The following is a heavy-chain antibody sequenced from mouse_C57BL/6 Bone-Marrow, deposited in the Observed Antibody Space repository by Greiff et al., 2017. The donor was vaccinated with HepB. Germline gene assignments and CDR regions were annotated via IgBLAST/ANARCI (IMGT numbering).Heavy chain of an antibody. Sequence: QVQLQQPGAELVKPGASVKMSCKASGYTFTSYWITWVKQRPGQGLEWIGDIYPGSGSTNYNEKFKSKATLTVDTSSSTAYMQLSSLTSEDSAVYYCARRDGDSNYLAWFAYWGQGTLVTVSA. CDR3: ARRDGDSNYLAWFAY. J-gene: IGHJ3*01. V-gene: IGHV1-55*01. D-gene: IGHD2-5*01. CDR1: GYTFTSYW. CDR2: IYPGSGST.